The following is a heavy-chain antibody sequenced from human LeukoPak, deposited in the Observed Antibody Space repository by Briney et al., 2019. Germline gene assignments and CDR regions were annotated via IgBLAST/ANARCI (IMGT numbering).Heavy chain of an antibody. J-gene: IGHJ4*02. D-gene: IGHD3-9*01. CDR1: GFTVSSKY. CDR3: ARGSYYDILIPDY. Sequence: PGGSLRLSCAASGFTVSSKYMSWVRQAPGKGLEWVSLIYSGGSTYYADSVKGRFTISRDDSKNALYLQMSSLRAEDTAVYYCARGSYYDILIPDYWGQGTLVTVSS. V-gene: IGHV3-66*01. CDR2: IYSGGST.